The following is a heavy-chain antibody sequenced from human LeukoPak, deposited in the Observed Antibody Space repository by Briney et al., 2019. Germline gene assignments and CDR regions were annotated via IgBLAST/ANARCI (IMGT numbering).Heavy chain of an antibody. Sequence: GESLKISCKGSGNSFTNYWISWVRQQPGKGLEWMGRIDPSDSYTDYSPSFQGYVTISADKSVYTAYLQWSSLKASDTAMYYCARPLTGGYTPLDYWGQGTLVTVSS. D-gene: IGHD3-22*01. V-gene: IGHV5-10-1*01. CDR1: GNSFTNYW. CDR2: IDPSDSYT. CDR3: ARPLTGGYTPLDY. J-gene: IGHJ4*02.